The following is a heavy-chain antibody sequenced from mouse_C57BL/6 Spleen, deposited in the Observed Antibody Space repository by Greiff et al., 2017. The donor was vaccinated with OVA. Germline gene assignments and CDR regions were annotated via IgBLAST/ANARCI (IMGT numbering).Heavy chain of an antibody. CDR1: GFSFNTYA. CDR2: IRSKSNNYAT. CDR3: VRQLGREAMDY. D-gene: IGHD4-1*01. V-gene: IGHV10-1*01. J-gene: IGHJ4*01. Sequence: DVHLVESGGGLVQPKGSLKLSCAASGFSFNTYAMNWVRQAPGKGLEWVARIRSKSNNYATYYADSVKDRFTISRDDSESMLYLQMNNLKTEDTAMYYCVRQLGREAMDYWGQGTSVTVSS.